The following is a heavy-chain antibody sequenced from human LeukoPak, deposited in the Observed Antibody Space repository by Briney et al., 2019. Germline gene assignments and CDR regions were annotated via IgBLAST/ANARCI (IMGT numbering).Heavy chain of an antibody. V-gene: IGHV4-59*01. CDR2: IYYSGST. CDR3: ARAGYSSLDDFDY. D-gene: IGHD6-13*01. Sequence: SEXXSLTCTVAGGSISSYYWSWVRQPPGKXRGGIGYIYYSGSTNYNPSLKSRVTISVDTSKNQFSLKLSSVTAADTAVYYCARAGYSSLDDFDYWGQGTLVTVSS. CDR1: GGSISSYY. J-gene: IGHJ4*02.